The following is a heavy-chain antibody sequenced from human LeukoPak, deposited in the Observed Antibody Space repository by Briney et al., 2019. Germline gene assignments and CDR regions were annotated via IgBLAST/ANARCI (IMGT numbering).Heavy chain of an antibody. D-gene: IGHD3-22*01. Sequence: GGSLRLSCAASGFTFDDYAMHWVRQAPAKGLEWVSGISWNSGSIGYPDSVKGRFTISRDNAKNSLYLQMNSLRAEDTALYSCAKDGGGYYDSSGYAFDIWGQGTMVTVSS. CDR2: ISWNSGSI. CDR1: GFTFDDYA. CDR3: AKDGGGYYDSSGYAFDI. V-gene: IGHV3-9*01. J-gene: IGHJ3*02.